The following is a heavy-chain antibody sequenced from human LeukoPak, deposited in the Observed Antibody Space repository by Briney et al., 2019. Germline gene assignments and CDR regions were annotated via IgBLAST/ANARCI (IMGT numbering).Heavy chain of an antibody. CDR3: ARAFLRGYCSSTSCYGNGMDV. CDR1: GYTFTSYA. J-gene: IGHJ6*02. D-gene: IGHD2-2*01. CDR2: IIPIFGTA. Sequence: SVKVSCKASGYTFTSYAISWVRQAPGQGLEWMGGIIPIFGTANYAQKFQGRVTITADESTSTAYMELSSLRSEDTAVYYCARAFLRGYCSSTSCYGNGMDVWGQGTTVTVSS. V-gene: IGHV1-69*13.